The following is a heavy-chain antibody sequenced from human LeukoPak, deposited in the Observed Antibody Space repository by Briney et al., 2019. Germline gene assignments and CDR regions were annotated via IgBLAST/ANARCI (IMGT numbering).Heavy chain of an antibody. Sequence: PGGSLRLSCAASGFTFINAWMNWVRQAPGKGLEWVSFISTSSSYIHYADSGEGRFTISRDNAKNTLYPQMNSLRAKDTALYYCARDLFPPLRVVPAAMPEHWGQGTLVTVSS. J-gene: IGHJ4*02. CDR3: ARDLFPPLRVVPAAMPEH. D-gene: IGHD2-2*01. V-gene: IGHV3-21*01. CDR1: GFTFINAW. CDR2: ISTSSSYI.